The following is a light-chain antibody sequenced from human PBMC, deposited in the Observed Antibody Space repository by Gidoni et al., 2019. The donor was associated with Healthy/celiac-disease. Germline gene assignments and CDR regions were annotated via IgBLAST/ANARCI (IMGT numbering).Light chain of an antibody. V-gene: IGKV3-20*01. CDR3: QQYGSSRLT. J-gene: IGKJ4*01. Sequence: EIVLTQYTGTLSLSPGEIATLSCRPSQSVSSSYLAWSQQKPGQAPRLLIYGASSRATGIPDRFSCSGSGTDFTLTISRLEPEDFAVYYCQQYGSSRLTFGGGTKVEIK. CDR1: QSVSSSY. CDR2: GAS.